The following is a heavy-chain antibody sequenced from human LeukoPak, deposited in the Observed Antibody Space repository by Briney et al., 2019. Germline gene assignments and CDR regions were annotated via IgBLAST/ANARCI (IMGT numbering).Heavy chain of an antibody. CDR2: INHSGST. V-gene: IGHV4-34*01. CDR1: GGSFSGYN. Sequence: SETLSLTCAVYGGSFSGYNWSWIRQPPGKGLEWIGEINHSGSTNYNPSLKSRVTISVDTSKNQFSLKLSSVTAADTAVYYCARARPSMVRGVNRNWFDPWGRGTLVTVSS. J-gene: IGHJ5*02. D-gene: IGHD3-10*01. CDR3: ARARPSMVRGVNRNWFDP.